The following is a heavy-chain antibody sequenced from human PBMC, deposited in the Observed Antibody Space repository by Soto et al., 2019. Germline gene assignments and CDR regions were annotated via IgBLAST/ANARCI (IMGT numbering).Heavy chain of an antibody. J-gene: IGHJ4*02. D-gene: IGHD3-22*01. CDR1: GFTFSDKY. Sequence: GGSLRLSCAASGFTFSDKYMDWVRQAPGKGLEWVGRIRNKANSYTTEYAASVKGRFTISRDDSKTSLYLQMSSPKTEDTAVYYCATYESARGGDFDYWGQGTLVTVSS. V-gene: IGHV3-72*01. CDR2: IRNKANSYTT. CDR3: ATYESARGGDFDY.